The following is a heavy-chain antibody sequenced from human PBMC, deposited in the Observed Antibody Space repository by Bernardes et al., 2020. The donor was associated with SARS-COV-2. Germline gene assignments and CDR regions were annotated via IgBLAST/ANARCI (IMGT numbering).Heavy chain of an antibody. J-gene: IGHJ2*01. Sequence: SETLSLTCAVYGGSFSGYYWRWIRQPPGKGLEWIGEINHSGSTNYNPSLKSRVTISVDTSKNQFSLKLSSVTAADTAGYYCARGRLDYGDYGDWYFDLWGRGTLFTGSS. D-gene: IGHD4-17*01. CDR3: ARGRLDYGDYGDWYFDL. CDR1: GGSFSGYY. V-gene: IGHV4-34*01. CDR2: INHSGST.